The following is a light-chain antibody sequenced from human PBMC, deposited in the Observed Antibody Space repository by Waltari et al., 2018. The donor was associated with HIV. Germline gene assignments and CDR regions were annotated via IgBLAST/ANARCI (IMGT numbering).Light chain of an antibody. CDR3: QSADSSGTWV. CDR1: ALPTKY. V-gene: IGLV3-25*03. Sequence: SYELTQPPSVSVSPGQTARITCSGDALPTKYAYWYQQKPGQATVLVIYKDSERPSGIPERLSGSSSGTIVTLTISGVQAEDEDDYYCQSADSSGTWVFGGGTKLTVL. J-gene: IGLJ3*02. CDR2: KDS.